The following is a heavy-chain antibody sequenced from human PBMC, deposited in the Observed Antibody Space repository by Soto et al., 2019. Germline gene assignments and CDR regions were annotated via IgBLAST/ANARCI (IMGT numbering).Heavy chain of an antibody. J-gene: IGHJ4*02. CDR2: ISGSGGST. CDR1: GFTFSSYA. Sequence: GGSLRLSWAASGFTFSSYAMSWVRQAPGKGLEWVSAISGSGGSTYYADSVKGRFTISRDNSKNTLYLQMNSLRAEDTAVYYCAKDDPYYDFWSGYLASDWGQGTPVTVSS. D-gene: IGHD3-3*01. CDR3: AKDDPYYDFWSGYLASD. V-gene: IGHV3-23*01.